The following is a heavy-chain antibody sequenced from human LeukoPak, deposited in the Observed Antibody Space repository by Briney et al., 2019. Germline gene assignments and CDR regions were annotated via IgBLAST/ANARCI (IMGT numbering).Heavy chain of an antibody. V-gene: IGHV4-38-2*02. Sequence: SETLSLTCAVSGYSISSGYYWGWTRQPPGKGLEWIGSIYHSGSTYYNPSPKSRVTISVDTSKNQFSLKLSSVTAADTAVYYCARDRVTMVRGVSYYYGMDVWGKGTTVTVSS. D-gene: IGHD3-10*01. CDR3: ARDRVTMVRGVSYYYGMDV. J-gene: IGHJ6*04. CDR2: IYHSGST. CDR1: GYSISSGYY.